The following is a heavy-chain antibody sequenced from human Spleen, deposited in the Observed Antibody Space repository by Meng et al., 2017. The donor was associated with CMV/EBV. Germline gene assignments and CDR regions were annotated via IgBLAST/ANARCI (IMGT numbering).Heavy chain of an antibody. V-gene: IGHV3-48*04. CDR2: IDTRGNSI. CDR3: ATNTWSGYFTY. D-gene: IGHD3-3*01. CDR1: GFTFSSYS. J-gene: IGHJ4*02. Sequence: GESLKLSCAASGFTFSSYSMNWVRQAPGKGLEWISYIDTRGNSIYYADSVKGRFTISRDNAKNSLYLQMNSLRAEDTAVYYCATNTWSGYFTYWGQGALVTVSS.